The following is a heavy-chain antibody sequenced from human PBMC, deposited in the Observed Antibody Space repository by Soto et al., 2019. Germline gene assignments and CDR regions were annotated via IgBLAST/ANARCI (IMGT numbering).Heavy chain of an antibody. V-gene: IGHV3-30-3*01. J-gene: IGHJ4*02. CDR3: ARASMVRGLGLGY. CDR1: EFTFSSYA. CDR2: ISYDGSNK. D-gene: IGHD3-10*01. Sequence: QVQLVESGGGVVQPGRSLRLSCAASEFTFSSYAMHWVRQAPGKGLEWVAVISYDGSNKYYADSVKGRFTISRDNSKNTLYLQMNSLRAEDTAVYYCARASMVRGLGLGYWGQGTLVTVSS.